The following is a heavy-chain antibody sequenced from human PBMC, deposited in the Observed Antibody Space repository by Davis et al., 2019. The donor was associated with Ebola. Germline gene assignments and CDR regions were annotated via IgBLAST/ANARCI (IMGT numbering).Heavy chain of an antibody. CDR3: ARDFVY. CDR1: GGSISSSSYY. CDR2: IYYSGST. V-gene: IGHV4-39*02. J-gene: IGHJ4*02. Sequence: GSLRLSCTVSGGSISSSSYYWGWIRQPPGKGLEWIGSIYYSGSTYYNPSLKSRVTISVDTSKNRFSLKLSSVTAADTAVYFCARDFVYWGQGTLVTVSS.